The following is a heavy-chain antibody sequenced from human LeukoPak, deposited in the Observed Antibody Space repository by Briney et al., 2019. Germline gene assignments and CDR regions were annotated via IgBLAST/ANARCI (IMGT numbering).Heavy chain of an antibody. CDR1: GYTFDSYG. CDR3: ARDRNYFDY. Sequence: ASVKVSCKVSGYTFDSYGITWVRQAPGQGLEWLGWISVYNGKTNHSEKFQGRVTMSRDTSTTTAFLEVKSLGSDDTAVYYCARDRNYFDYWGQGTLVTVSS. J-gene: IGHJ4*02. V-gene: IGHV1-18*04. CDR2: ISVYNGKT.